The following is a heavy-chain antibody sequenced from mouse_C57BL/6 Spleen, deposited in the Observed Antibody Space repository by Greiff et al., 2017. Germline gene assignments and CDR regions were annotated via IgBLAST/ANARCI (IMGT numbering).Heavy chain of an antibody. Sequence: EVKLMESGPVLVKPGASVKMSCKASGYTFTDYYMNWVKQSPGKSLEWIGVINPYNGGTSYNQKFKGKATLTVDKSSSTAYMELNSLTSEDSAVYYCAIYYYGSRYYAMDYWGQGTSVTVSS. D-gene: IGHD1-1*01. CDR3: AIYYYGSRYYAMDY. V-gene: IGHV1-19*01. J-gene: IGHJ4*01. CDR2: INPYNGGT. CDR1: GYTFTDYY.